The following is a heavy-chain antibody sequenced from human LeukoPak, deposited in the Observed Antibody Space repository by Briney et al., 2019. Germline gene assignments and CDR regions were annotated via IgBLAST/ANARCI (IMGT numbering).Heavy chain of an antibody. J-gene: IGHJ4*02. CDR2: ISGSGAGT. Sequence: GGSLRLSCAVSGFTFSSYAMNWVRQAPGKGLEWVSGISGSGAGTYYADSVKGRFTISRDNSKNTLYLQMNSLRAEDTAVYYCAKMVREFYTISYYFDYWGQGALVTVSS. CDR3: AKMVREFYTISYYFDY. V-gene: IGHV3-23*01. CDR1: GFTFSSYA. D-gene: IGHD2-8*01.